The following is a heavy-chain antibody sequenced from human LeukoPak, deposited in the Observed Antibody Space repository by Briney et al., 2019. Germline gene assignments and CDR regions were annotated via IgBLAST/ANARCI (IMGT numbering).Heavy chain of an antibody. CDR2: INPNSGGT. V-gene: IGHV1-2*02. J-gene: IGHJ3*02. CDR3: ARFGLGKHIEVAGIPFDI. Sequence: VASVKVSCKASGYTFTGYYMHWVRQAPGQGLEWMGWINPNSGGTNYAQKLQGRVTMTTDTSTSTAYMELRSLRSDDTAVYYCARFGLGKHIEVAGIPFDIWGQGTMVTVSS. D-gene: IGHD6-19*01. CDR1: GYTFTGYY.